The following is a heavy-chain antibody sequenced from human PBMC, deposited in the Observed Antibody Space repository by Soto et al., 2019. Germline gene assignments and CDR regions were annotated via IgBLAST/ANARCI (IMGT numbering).Heavy chain of an antibody. J-gene: IGHJ4*02. CDR3: ASFWGGSCTGGSCYGEVDY. V-gene: IGHV4-31*01. D-gene: IGHD2-15*01. Sequence: QVQLQESGPGLVKPSQTLSLACTVSGASISSGGFYWSWIRQHPGKGLEWIGHIYYTGSTYYSPSVTSPLTMALDRSKNQFSLKLTYVTAADTAVYYCASFWGGSCTGGSCYGEVDYWGQGTLVTVSS. CDR1: GASISSGGFY. CDR2: IYYTGST.